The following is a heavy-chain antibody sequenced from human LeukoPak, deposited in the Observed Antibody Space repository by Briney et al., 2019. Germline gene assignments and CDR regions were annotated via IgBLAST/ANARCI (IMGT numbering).Heavy chain of an antibody. Sequence: GGSLRLSCAASGFTFSSYGMHWVRQAPGKGLEWVAVIRYDGSNKYYADSVKGRFTISRDNSKNTLYLQMNSLRAEDTAVYYCASCRLNDYGDYDAFDYWGQGTLVTVSS. CDR2: IRYDGSNK. V-gene: IGHV3-33*01. J-gene: IGHJ4*02. CDR3: ASCRLNDYGDYDAFDY. D-gene: IGHD4-17*01. CDR1: GFTFSSYG.